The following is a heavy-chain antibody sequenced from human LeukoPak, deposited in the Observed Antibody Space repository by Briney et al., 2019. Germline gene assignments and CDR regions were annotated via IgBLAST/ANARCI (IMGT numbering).Heavy chain of an antibody. Sequence: ASVKVSCKASGYTFAGYYMHWVRQAPGQGLEWMGWINPNSGGTNYAQKFQGRVTITTDESTSTAYMELSSLRSEDTAVYYCARGVGIAAAIYYFDYWGQGTLVTVSS. CDR3: ARGVGIAAAIYYFDY. D-gene: IGHD6-13*01. CDR1: GYTFAGYY. J-gene: IGHJ4*02. V-gene: IGHV1-2*02. CDR2: INPNSGGT.